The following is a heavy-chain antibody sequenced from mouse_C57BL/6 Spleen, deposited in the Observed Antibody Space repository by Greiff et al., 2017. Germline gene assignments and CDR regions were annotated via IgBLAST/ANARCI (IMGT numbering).Heavy chain of an antibody. CDR2: IHPNSGST. V-gene: IGHV1-64*01. CDR1: GYTFTSYW. J-gene: IGHJ2*01. D-gene: IGHD1-1*01. CDR3: ARSTVPYYFDY. Sequence: VQLQQPGAELVKPGASVKLSCKASGYTFTSYWMHWVKQRPGQGLEWIGMIHPNSGSTNYNEKFKSKATLTVDKSSSTAYMQRSSLTSEDSAVYYCARSTVPYYFDYWGQGTTLTVSS.